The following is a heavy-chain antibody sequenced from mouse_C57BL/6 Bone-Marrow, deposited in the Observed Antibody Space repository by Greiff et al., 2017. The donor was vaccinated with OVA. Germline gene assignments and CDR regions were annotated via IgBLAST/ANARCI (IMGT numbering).Heavy chain of an antibody. V-gene: IGHV5-16*01. CDR2: INYDGSST. J-gene: IGHJ1*03. CDR1: GFTFSDYY. Sequence: DVKLVESEGGLVQPGSSMKLSCTASGFTFSDYYMAWVRQVPEKGLEWVANINYDGSSTYYLDSLKSRFIISRDNAKNILYPQMSSLKSEDTATYYCARDLYGNYWYFDVWGTGTTVTVSS. CDR3: ARDLYGNYWYFDV. D-gene: IGHD2-1*01.